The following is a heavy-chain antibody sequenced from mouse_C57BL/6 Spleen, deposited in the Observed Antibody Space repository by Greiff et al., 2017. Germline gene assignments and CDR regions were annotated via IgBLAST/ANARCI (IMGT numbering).Heavy chain of an antibody. CDR1: GFNIKDDY. CDR3: TAIYYCSSYLFAY. D-gene: IGHD1-1*01. Sequence: DVKLQESGAELVRPGASVKLSCTASGFNIKDDYMHWVKQRPEQGLEWIGWIDPANGDTEYASKFQGKATITADTSSNTAYLQLSSLTSEDTAVXYCTAIYYCSSYLFAYWGQGTLVTVSA. CDR2: IDPANGDT. J-gene: IGHJ3*01. V-gene: IGHV14-4*01.